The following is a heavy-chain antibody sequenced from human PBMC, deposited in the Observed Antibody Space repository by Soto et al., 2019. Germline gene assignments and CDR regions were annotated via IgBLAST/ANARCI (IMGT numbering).Heavy chain of an antibody. Sequence: GSLRLSCAASGFTFSSYSMNWVRQAPGKGLEWVSSISSSSSYIYYADSVKGRFTISRDNAKNSLYLQMNSLRAEDTAVYYCAAALIDFWFDPWGQGTLVTVSS. J-gene: IGHJ5*02. CDR1: GFTFSSYS. CDR3: AAALIDFWFDP. V-gene: IGHV3-21*01. D-gene: IGHD2-21*01. CDR2: ISSSSSYI.